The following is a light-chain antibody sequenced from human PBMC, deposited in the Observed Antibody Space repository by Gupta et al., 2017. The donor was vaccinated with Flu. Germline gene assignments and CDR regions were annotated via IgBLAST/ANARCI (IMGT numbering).Light chain of an antibody. Sequence: SSELTQDPAVSVALGQTVRITCQGDSVRFYYAAWYQQKPGQAPLLVISGKNNRPSGIPDRFSGSTSGNTASFTITGAQAEDEADYFCASRDRHGTRWLFGGGTRLTVL. J-gene: IGLJ2*01. CDR3: ASRDRHGTRWL. V-gene: IGLV3-19*01. CDR2: GKN. CDR1: SVRFYY.